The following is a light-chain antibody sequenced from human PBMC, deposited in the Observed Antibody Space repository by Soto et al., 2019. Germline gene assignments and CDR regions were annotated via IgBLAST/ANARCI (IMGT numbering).Light chain of an antibody. V-gene: IGKV3D-20*01. Sequence: EIVLTQSPATLYLSPGERATLSCGASQSVSSSYLAWYQQKPGLAPRLLIYDASSRATGIPDRFSGSGSGTDFTLTISRLEPEDFAVYYCQQYGSSPKTFGQGTKVDTK. CDR2: DAS. CDR3: QQYGSSPKT. CDR1: QSVSSSY. J-gene: IGKJ1*01.